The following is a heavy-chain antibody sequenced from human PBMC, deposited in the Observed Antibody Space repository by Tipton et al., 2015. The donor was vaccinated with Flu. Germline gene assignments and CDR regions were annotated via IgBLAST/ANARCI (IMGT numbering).Heavy chain of an antibody. CDR2: INPSGGST. CDR3: AREREAATSAFDI. J-gene: IGHJ3*02. Sequence: QLVQSGPEVKKPGASVKVSCKASGYTFTSHYMHWVRQAPGQGLEWMGIINPSGGSTSYAQKFQGRVTMTRDTSTSTVYMELSSLRSEDTAVYYCAREREAATSAFDIWGQGTMVTVSS. CDR1: GYTFTSHY. V-gene: IGHV1-46*01. D-gene: IGHD2-15*01.